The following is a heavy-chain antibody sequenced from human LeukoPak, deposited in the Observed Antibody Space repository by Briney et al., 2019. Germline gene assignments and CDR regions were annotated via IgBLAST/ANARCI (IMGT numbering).Heavy chain of an antibody. D-gene: IGHD3-22*01. CDR3: ARPGDYYDSSGYSFDY. CDR1: GGSFSGYY. CDR2: INHSGST. Sequence: SETLSLTCAVYGGSFSGYYWSWIRQPPGKGLEWIGEINHSGSTNYNPSLKSRVTISVDTSKNQFSLKLSSVTAADTAVYYCARPGDYYDSSGYSFDYWGQGTLVTVSS. V-gene: IGHV4-34*01. J-gene: IGHJ4*02.